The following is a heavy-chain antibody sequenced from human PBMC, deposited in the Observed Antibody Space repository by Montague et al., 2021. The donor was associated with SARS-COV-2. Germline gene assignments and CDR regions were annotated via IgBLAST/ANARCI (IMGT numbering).Heavy chain of an antibody. V-gene: IGHV4-4*02. J-gene: IGHJ4*02. Sequence: SETLSLTCTVSGVVELRRSSEEHTSELPSLAQLVCRLLLETKSTKYKPSLKSRVSMSVDKSWNQYSLRLTSVTAADTAIYYCARKGSGRSDLAYWGQGTLVTVSS. CDR1: GVVELRRSS. CDR3: ARKGSGRSDLAY. D-gene: IGHD1-26*01. CDR2: LLETKST.